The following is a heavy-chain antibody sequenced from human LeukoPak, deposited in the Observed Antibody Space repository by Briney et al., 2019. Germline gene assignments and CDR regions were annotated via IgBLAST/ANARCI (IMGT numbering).Heavy chain of an antibody. CDR1: GFTFSRDS. D-gene: IGHD2-15*01. CDR2: INGGGSPI. CDR3: ASGGYGYCSGGSCYGTDY. J-gene: IGHJ4*02. Sequence: GGSLRLSCAASGFTFSRDSMNWVRQAPGKGLEWVSYINGGGSPIYYADSVRGRFTISRDNSENTLYLQMGSLRAEDMAVYYCASGGYGYCSGGSCYGTDYWGQGTLVTVSS. V-gene: IGHV3-48*01.